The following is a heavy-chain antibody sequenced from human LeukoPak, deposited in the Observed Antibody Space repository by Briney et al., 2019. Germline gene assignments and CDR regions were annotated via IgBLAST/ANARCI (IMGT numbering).Heavy chain of an antibody. V-gene: IGHV3-49*04. CDR3: TSWCSGSSCPGPDAFDI. Sequence: PGRSLILSCTASGFTFVDYAMSWVRHAPREGREWGGFIRSKADGGTTEYAASVKGRFTISRDDSKSIAYLQMNSLTNDDRAVYYCTSWCSGSSCPGPDAFDIWGQGTMVTVSS. D-gene: IGHD6-13*01. CDR1: GFTFVDYA. J-gene: IGHJ3*02. CDR2: IRSKADGGTT.